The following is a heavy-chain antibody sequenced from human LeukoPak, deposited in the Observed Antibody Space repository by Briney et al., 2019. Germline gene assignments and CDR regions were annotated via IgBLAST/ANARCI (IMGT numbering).Heavy chain of an antibody. D-gene: IGHD2-15*01. V-gene: IGHV3-23*01. CDR2: ISGSGGST. CDR1: GFTFSSYA. J-gene: IGHJ3*02. CDR3: ARPLAGGYCSGGSCYKEDAFDI. Sequence: GGSLRLSCAASGFTFSSYAMNWVRQAPGKGLEWVSVISGSGGSTYYADSVKGRFTISRDNAKNSLYLQMNSLRAEDTAVYYCARPLAGGYCSGGSCYKEDAFDIWGQGTMVTVSS.